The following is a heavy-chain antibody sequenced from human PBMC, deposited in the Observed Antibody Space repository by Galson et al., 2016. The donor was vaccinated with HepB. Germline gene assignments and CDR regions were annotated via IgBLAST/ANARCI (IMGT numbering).Heavy chain of an antibody. CDR2: IYYSAST. Sequence: SETLSLTCTVSGDSVSSYCWSWIRQPPGKGLEWIGYIYYSASTNYNPSLKSRVTISVDTSKNQFSLRLNSVTAADTAVYYCARWVVARSYYYYGMDVWGQGTTVTVSS. D-gene: IGHD6-6*01. V-gene: IGHV4-59*08. CDR3: ARWVVARSYYYYGMDV. CDR1: GDSVSSYC. J-gene: IGHJ6*02.